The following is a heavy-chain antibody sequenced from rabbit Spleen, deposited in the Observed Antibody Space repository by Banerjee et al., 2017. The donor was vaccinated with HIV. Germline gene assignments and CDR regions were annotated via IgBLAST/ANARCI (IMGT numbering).Heavy chain of an antibody. D-gene: IGHD1-1*01. J-gene: IGHJ6*01. CDR1: GFSFSSNW. CDR2: IYAGSSGNT. Sequence: LEESGGGLVKPGGTLTITCTVSGFSFSSNWICWVRQAPGKGLEWIACIYAGSSGNTFSAIWAKGRFTISKTSSTTVTLQMTSLTAADTATYFCARDTSTSFSTYGMDLWGPGTLVTVS. CDR3: ARDTSTSFSTYGMDL. V-gene: IGHV1S45*01.